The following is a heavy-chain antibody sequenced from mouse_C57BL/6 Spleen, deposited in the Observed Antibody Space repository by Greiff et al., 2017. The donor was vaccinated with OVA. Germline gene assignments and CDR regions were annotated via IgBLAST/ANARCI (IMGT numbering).Heavy chain of an antibody. Sequence: DVQLVESGGGLVQPGGSMKLSCVASGFTFSNYWMNWVRQSPEKGLEWVAQIRLKSDNYATHYAESVKGRFTISRDDYKSSVYLQMNNLRAEDTGIYYCTGLYGSSYYWYFDVWGTGTTVTVSS. V-gene: IGHV6-3*01. CDR1: GFTFSNYW. CDR3: TGLYGSSYYWYFDV. CDR2: IRLKSDNYAT. D-gene: IGHD1-1*01. J-gene: IGHJ1*03.